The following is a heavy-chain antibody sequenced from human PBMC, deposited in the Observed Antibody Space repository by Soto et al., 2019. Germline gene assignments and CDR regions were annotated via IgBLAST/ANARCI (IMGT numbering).Heavy chain of an antibody. J-gene: IGHJ4*02. CDR3: AKVVVGVWGFDY. CDR2: ISGSGGYT. CDR1: GFTFSTNA. D-gene: IGHD1-26*01. V-gene: IGHV3-23*01. Sequence: EVQLLESGGGLVQPGGSPRLSCAASGFTFSTNAMSWVRQAPGKGLEWVSAISGSGGYTYYADSVKGRFTISRDNSKSTLFLQMNSLRAEDTAVYYCAKVVVGVWGFDYWGQGTLFTVSS.